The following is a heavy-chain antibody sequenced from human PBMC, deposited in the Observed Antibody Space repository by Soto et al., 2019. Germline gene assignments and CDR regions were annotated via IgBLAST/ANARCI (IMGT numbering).Heavy chain of an antibody. CDR3: ARDFWSITMIVESGYYFDY. Sequence: GASVKVSCKASGYTFTGYYMHWVRRAPVQRLEWMGWINPNSGGPNYAQKFQGWVTMTRDTSTSTAYMELSRLRSDDTPVYYCARDFWSITMIVESGYYFDYWGQGTLVTLSS. V-gene: IGHV1-2*04. D-gene: IGHD3-22*01. J-gene: IGHJ4*02. CDR2: INPNSGGP. CDR1: GYTFTGYY.